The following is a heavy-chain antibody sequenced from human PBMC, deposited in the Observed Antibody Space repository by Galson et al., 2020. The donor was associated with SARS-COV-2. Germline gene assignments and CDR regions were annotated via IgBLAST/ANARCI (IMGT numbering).Heavy chain of an antibody. J-gene: IGHJ4*02. Sequence: GGSLRLSCEASGFTFSNYAMNWLRQAPGKGLEWVSGVSGSGSATYYAGSVKGRFTISRDNSQNTLYLHMNSLRAEDTAIYYCAKRHRDSSGFDYWGQGVRVTVSS. V-gene: IGHV3-23*01. D-gene: IGHD3-22*01. CDR2: VSGSGSAT. CDR1: GFTFSNYA. CDR3: AKRHRDSSGFDY.